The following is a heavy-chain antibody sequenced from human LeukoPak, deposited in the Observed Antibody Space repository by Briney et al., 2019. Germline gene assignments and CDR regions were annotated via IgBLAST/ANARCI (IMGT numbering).Heavy chain of an antibody. CDR1: GFTFSSYG. D-gene: IGHD6-19*01. J-gene: IGHJ4*02. CDR3: ATAVASSSGWYADY. Sequence: GRSLRLSCAASGFTFSSYGMNWVRQAPGKGLEWVAVIWYDGSNKYYADSVKGRFTVSRDNSKNTLYLQMNSLRAEDTAVYYCATAVASSSGWYADYWGQGTLVTVSS. V-gene: IGHV3-33*01. CDR2: IWYDGSNK.